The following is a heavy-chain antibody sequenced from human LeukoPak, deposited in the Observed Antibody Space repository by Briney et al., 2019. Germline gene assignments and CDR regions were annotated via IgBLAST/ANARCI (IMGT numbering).Heavy chain of an antibody. V-gene: IGHV3-23*01. D-gene: IGHD3-22*01. Sequence: GGSLRLSCAASGFTFSSYAMSWVRQAPGKGLEWVSAIGGSGGSTYYADSVKGRFTISRDNSKNTLYLQMNSLRAEDTAVYYCARDRNYYDSSGYYWFDPWGQGTLVTVSS. CDR2: IGGSGGST. CDR3: ARDRNYYDSSGYYWFDP. CDR1: GFTFSSYA. J-gene: IGHJ5*02.